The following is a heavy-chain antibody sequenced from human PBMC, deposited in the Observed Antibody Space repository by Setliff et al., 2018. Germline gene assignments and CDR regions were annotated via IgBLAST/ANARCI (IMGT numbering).Heavy chain of an antibody. J-gene: IGHJ6*03. CDR1: GGSFSGYY. D-gene: IGHD3-22*01. V-gene: IGHV4-34*01. CDR2: INQSGST. CDR3: ARLGGSSGSGGFYYYYYYMDV. Sequence: SETLSLTCAVYGGSFSGYYWSWIRQPPGKGLEWIGEINQSGSTNYNPSLKSRVTISVDTSKNQFSLKLSSVTAADTAVYYCARLGGSSGSGGFYYYYYYMDVWGKGTTVTVSS.